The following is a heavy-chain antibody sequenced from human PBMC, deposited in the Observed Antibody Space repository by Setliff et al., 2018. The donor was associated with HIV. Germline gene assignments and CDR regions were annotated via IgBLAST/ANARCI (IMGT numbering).Heavy chain of an antibody. CDR1: GCSIKSSSYY. Sequence: SETLSLTCTVSGCSIKSSSYYWGWITQPPGKGLEWIGSIYYSGNTSYNPSLKIRVTIAVDTSKNQYSLKLSPVTAADTAVFYCARVLKGVYSRLWAFDYWGQGTPVTVSS. CDR2: IYYSGNT. V-gene: IGHV4-39*07. CDR3: ARVLKGVYSRLWAFDY. J-gene: IGHJ4*02. D-gene: IGHD4-4*01.